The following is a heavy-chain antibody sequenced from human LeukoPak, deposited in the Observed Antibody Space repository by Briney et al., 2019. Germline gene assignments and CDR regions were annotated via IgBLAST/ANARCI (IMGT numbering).Heavy chain of an antibody. CDR2: INHRGST. CDR1: GVSFSDYY. D-gene: IGHD3-3*01. V-gene: IGHV4-34*01. Sequence: SETLSLTCAVYGVSFSDYYWNWIRQPPGKGLEWIGEINHRGSTNYNPSLKSRITMSLDTSKNQFSLKLGSVTAADTAVYYCARGGITIFGVIIGRAFDYWGQGTLVTVSS. J-gene: IGHJ4*02. CDR3: ARGGITIFGVIIGRAFDY.